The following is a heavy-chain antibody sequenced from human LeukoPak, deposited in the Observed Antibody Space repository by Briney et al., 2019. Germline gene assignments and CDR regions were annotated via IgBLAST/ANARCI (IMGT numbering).Heavy chain of an antibody. CDR3: ARDDQRGYSYGSYYYYMDV. J-gene: IGHJ6*03. V-gene: IGHV3-33*01. CDR1: GFTFSSYG. CDR2: IWYDGSNK. Sequence: GGSLRLSCAASGFTFSSYGMHWVRQAPGKGLEWVAVIWYDGSNKYYADSVKGRFTISRDNSKNTPYLQMNSLRAEDTAVYYCARDDQRGYSYGSYYYYMDVWGKGTTVTASS. D-gene: IGHD5-18*01.